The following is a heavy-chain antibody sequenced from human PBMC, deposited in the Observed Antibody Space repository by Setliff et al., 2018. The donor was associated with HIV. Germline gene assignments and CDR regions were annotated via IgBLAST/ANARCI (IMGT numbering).Heavy chain of an antibody. V-gene: IGHV4-59*08. J-gene: IGHJ5*02. Sequence: LSLTCTVSGDSISSYYWSWIRQPPGKELEWIGYIYSTGDSNYNPSLKSRVTISVDTSKNQFSLKLSSVTAADTAVYYCARHSPIGELFKWSDPWGQGTLVTVSS. CDR2: IYSTGDS. CDR3: ARHSPIGELFKWSDP. D-gene: IGHD3-10*01. CDR1: GDSISSYY.